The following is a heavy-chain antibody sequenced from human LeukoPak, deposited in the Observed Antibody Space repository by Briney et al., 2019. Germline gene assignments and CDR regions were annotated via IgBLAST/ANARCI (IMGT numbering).Heavy chain of an antibody. CDR3: ARHDSSGPYNAFDI. J-gene: IGHJ3*02. CDR2: IYNSGGT. V-gene: IGHV4-59*08. Sequence: PSETLSLTCTVSGGSITSSFYWSWIRQSPGKGLEWIGYIYNSGGTKYNPSLKSRLTISVDTSKNQFSLKLSSVTAADTAVYYCARHDSSGPYNAFDIWGQGTMVTVSS. D-gene: IGHD3-22*01. CDR1: GGSITSSFY.